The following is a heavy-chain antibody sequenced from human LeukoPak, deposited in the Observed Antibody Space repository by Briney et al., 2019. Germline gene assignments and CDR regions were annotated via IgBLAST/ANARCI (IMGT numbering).Heavy chain of an antibody. J-gene: IGHJ4*02. Sequence: SETLSLTCAVYGGSFSGYYWSWIRQPPGKGLEWIGEINHSGSTNYNPSLKSRVTISVDTSKNQFSLKLSSVTAADTAVYYCAGHEAVADFFVDYWGQGTLVTVSS. CDR2: INHSGST. D-gene: IGHD6-19*01. V-gene: IGHV4-34*01. CDR1: GGSFSGYY. CDR3: AGHEAVADFFVDY.